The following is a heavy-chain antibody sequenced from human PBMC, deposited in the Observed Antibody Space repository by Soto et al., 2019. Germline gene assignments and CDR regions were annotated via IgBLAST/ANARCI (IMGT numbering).Heavy chain of an antibody. V-gene: IGHV1-18*01. D-gene: IGHD3-3*01. CDR3: ARNRNFWSGYYRIGNWFDP. Sequence: ASVKVSCKASGYTFTSYGISWVRQAPGQGLEWMGWISAYNGNTNYAQKLQGRVTMTTDTSTSTAYMELRSLRSDDTAVYYCARNRNFWSGYYRIGNWFDPWGQGTLVTVSS. CDR2: ISAYNGNT. CDR1: GYTFTSYG. J-gene: IGHJ5*02.